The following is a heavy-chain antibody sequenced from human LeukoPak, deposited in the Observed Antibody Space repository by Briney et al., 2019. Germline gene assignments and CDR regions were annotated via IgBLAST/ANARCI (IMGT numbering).Heavy chain of an antibody. J-gene: IGHJ4*02. V-gene: IGHV3-33*08. D-gene: IGHD3-16*01. CDR1: GFTFSYYY. CDR2: IYYDGSKR. Sequence: GGSLRLSCAASGFTFSYYYMSGVRQAPGKGLEWVSVIYYDGSKRYYADFVKGRFAISRDNSKNVVYLQMDSLRAEDTAFYYCARSLGETTFDWWGQGTLVTVPS. CDR3: ARSLGETTFDW.